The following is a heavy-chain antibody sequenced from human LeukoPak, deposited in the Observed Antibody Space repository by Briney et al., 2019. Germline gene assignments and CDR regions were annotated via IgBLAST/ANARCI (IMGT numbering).Heavy chain of an antibody. D-gene: IGHD2-2*01. V-gene: IGHV1-2*02. CDR2: INPNSGGT. CDR1: GYTFTGYY. J-gene: IGHJ5*02. CDR3: ASGGSGIVVVPAAINWFDP. Sequence: ASVKVSCKASGYTFTGYYMHWVRQAPGQGLEWMGWINPNSGGTNYAQKFQGRVTMTRDTSISTAYMELSRLRSDDTAVYYCASGGSGIVVVPAAINWFDPWGQGTLVTVSS.